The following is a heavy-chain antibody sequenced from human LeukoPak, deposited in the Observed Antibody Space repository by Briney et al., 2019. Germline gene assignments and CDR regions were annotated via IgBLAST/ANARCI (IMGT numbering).Heavy chain of an antibody. CDR1: GGSISSSSYY. CDR3: ARQGYCSSTSCYNRGFFDY. V-gene: IGHV4-39*01. J-gene: IGHJ4*02. CDR2: IYYIGST. D-gene: IGHD2-2*01. Sequence: PSETLSLTCTVSGGSISSSSYYWGWIRQPPGKGLEWIRSIYYIGSTNDNPSLKSRVTISVDTSKNQFSLKLSSVTAADTAVYYCARQGYCSSTSCYNRGFFDYWGQGTPVTVSS.